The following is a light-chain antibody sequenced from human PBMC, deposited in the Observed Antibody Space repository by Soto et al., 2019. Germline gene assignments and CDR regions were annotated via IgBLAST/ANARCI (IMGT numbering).Light chain of an antibody. CDR3: QQYNNWPPIT. CDR2: DAS. J-gene: IGKJ5*01. CDR1: QSVSSY. V-gene: IGKV3-11*01. Sequence: EIVLTQSPATLSLSPGERATLSCRAGQSVSSYLACYQQKPGQAPRLLIYDASNRATGIPDRFSGSGSGTEFTLTISSLQSEDFAVYYCQQYNNWPPITFGQGTRLEIK.